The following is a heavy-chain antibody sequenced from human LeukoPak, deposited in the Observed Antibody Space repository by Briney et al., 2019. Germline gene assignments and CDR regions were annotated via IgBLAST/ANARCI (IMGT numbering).Heavy chain of an antibody. CDR3: AKEDYYGSGTPRKRLLRN. J-gene: IGHJ4*02. Sequence: PGGSLRLSCAASGFTFSSYAMSWVRQAPVKGLEWVSAISGSGGSTYYADSVKGRFTISRDNSKNTLYLQMNSLRAEDTAVYYCAKEDYYGSGTPRKRLLRNWGQGTLVTVSS. CDR1: GFTFSSYA. CDR2: ISGSGGST. V-gene: IGHV3-23*01. D-gene: IGHD3-10*01.